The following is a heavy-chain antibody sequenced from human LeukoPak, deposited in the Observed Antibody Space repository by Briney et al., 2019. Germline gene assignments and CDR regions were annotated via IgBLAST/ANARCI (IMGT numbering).Heavy chain of an antibody. Sequence: GGSLRLSCAGSGFTFCSYAMHWVRQAPGKGLEYVSAVSSNGGSTYYANSVKGRFTISRDNSKNTLYLQMGSLRAEDMAVYYCARGSESPGYYDSSGYYYFDYWGQGTLVTASS. D-gene: IGHD3-22*01. CDR3: ARGSESPGYYDSSGYYYFDY. CDR2: VSSNGGST. V-gene: IGHV3-64*01. J-gene: IGHJ4*02. CDR1: GFTFCSYA.